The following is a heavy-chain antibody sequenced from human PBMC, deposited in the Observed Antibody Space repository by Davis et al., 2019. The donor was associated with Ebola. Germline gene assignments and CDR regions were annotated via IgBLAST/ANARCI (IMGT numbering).Heavy chain of an antibody. D-gene: IGHD5-18*01. Sequence: KVSCKGSASTFSAYWIAWVRQLPGRGLEWMGHIYPDDSETRYNPSFEGQVTISADKSLSTAFLQWTSLKASDTATYFCARVHADMVTDFWGQGTPVTVS. J-gene: IGHJ4*02. V-gene: IGHV5-51*06. CDR1: ASTFSAYW. CDR3: ARVHADMVTDF. CDR2: IYPDDSET.